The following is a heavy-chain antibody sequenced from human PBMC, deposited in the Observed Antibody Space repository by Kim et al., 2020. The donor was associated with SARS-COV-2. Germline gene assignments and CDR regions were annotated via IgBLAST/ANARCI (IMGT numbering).Heavy chain of an antibody. CDR1: GGSFSGYY. V-gene: IGHV4-34*01. CDR3: AMVKGYCSSTSCYGRRWFDP. Sequence: SETLSLTCAVYGGSFSGYYWSWIRQPPGKGLEWIGEINHSGSTNYNPSLKSRVTISVDTSKNQFSLKLSSVTAADTAVYYCAMVKGYCSSTSCYGRRWFDPWGQGTLVTVSS. D-gene: IGHD2-2*01. CDR2: INHSGST. J-gene: IGHJ5*02.